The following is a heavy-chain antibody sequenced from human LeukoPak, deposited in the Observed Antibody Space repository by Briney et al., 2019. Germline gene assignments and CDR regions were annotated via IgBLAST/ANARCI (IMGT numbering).Heavy chain of an antibody. V-gene: IGHV3-30*18. CDR1: GFTFSSYG. D-gene: IGHD3-22*01. CDR3: AKASTYYYDSSGYY. J-gene: IGHJ4*02. CDR2: ISYDGSDK. Sequence: GGSLRLSCAASGFTFSSYGMHWVRQAPGKGLEWVAVISYDGSDKYSADSVKGRFTISRDNSKNKLYLQMNSLRAEATAVYYCAKASTYYYDSSGYYWGQGTLVTVSS.